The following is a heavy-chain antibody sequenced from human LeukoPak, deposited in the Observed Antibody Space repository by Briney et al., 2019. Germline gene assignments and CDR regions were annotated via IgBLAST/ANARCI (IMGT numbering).Heavy chain of an antibody. CDR2: IIPIFGTA. V-gene: IGHV1-69*13. J-gene: IGHJ4*02. CDR3: AREDRYSSSWYYFDY. D-gene: IGHD6-13*01. Sequence: SVKVSCKASGGTFSSYAISWVRQAPGQGLEWMGGIIPIFGTANYAQKFQGRVTITADESTSTAYMELSSLRSEDTAVYYCAREDRYSSSWYYFDYWGQGTLVTVSS. CDR1: GGTFSSYA.